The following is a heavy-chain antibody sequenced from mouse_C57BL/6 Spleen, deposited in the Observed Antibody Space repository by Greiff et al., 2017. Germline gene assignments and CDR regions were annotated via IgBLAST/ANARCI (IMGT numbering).Heavy chain of an antibody. J-gene: IGHJ3*01. Sequence: DVQLVESGGDLVKPGGSLKLSCAASGFTFSSYGMSWVRQTPDKRLEWVATISSGGSYTYYPDSVKGRFTISRDNAKNTLYLQMSSLKSEDTAMYYCASGGGNYPWFAYWGQGTLVTVSA. D-gene: IGHD2-1*01. CDR2: ISSGGSYT. CDR1: GFTFSSYG. V-gene: IGHV5-6*01. CDR3: ASGGGNYPWFAY.